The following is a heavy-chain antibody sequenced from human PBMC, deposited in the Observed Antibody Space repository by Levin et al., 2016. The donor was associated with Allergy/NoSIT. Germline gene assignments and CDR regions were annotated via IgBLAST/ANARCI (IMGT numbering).Heavy chain of an antibody. J-gene: IGHJ3*02. V-gene: IGHV3-23*01. CDR1: GFTFSSYS. Sequence: GGSLRLSCAASGFTFSSYSMSWVRQAPGKGLEWVSAISGSGGSTYYADSVKGRFTISRDNSKNTLYLQMNSLRAEDTAVYYCAKDTPLHTSSGRPGGAFDIWGQGTMVTVSS. CDR2: ISGSGGST. D-gene: IGHD3-10*01. CDR3: AKDTPLHTSSGRPGGAFDI.